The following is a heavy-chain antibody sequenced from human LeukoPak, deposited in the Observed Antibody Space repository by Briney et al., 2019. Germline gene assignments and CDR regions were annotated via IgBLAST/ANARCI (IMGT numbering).Heavy chain of an antibody. Sequence: SVKVSCKASGGTFSSNVISWVRQAPGQGLEWMGRIIPIIGTPDYAQKFQGRVTITADKSTNTAYMELTSLKSDDTAVYYCARAGGSSWFVSLCYWGQGTLVTVSS. J-gene: IGHJ4*02. CDR2: IIPIIGTP. CDR1: GGTFSSNV. V-gene: IGHV1-69*04. D-gene: IGHD6-13*01. CDR3: ARAGGSSWFVSLCY.